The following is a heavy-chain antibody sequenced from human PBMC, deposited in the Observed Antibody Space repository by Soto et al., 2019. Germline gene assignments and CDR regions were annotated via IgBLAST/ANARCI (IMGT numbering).Heavy chain of an antibody. J-gene: IGHJ4*02. CDR2: IYYSGST. CDR3: ADVRDTYYFDY. Sequence: SQTLSLTCTVSGGSISSSSYYWGWIRQPPGKGLEWIGSIYYSGSTYYNPSLKSRVTISVDTSKNQFSLKLSSVTAADTAVYYCADVRDTYYFDYWGQGTLVTVSS. D-gene: IGHD3-10*01. CDR1: GGSISSSSYY. V-gene: IGHV4-39*01.